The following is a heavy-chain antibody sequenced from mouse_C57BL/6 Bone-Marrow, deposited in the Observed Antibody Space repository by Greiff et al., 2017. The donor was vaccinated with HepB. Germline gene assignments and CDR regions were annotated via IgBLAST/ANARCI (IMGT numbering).Heavy chain of an antibody. CDR1: GFTFSSYA. J-gene: IGHJ1*03. CDR2: ISSGGDYT. Sequence: EVKLQESGEGLVKPGGSLKLSCAASGFTFSSYAMSWVRQTPEKRLEWVAYISSGGDYTYYADTVKGRFTISRDNARNTLYLQMSSLKSEDTAMYYCTRAAWYFDVWGTGTTVTVSS. V-gene: IGHV5-9-1*02. CDR3: TRAAWYFDV.